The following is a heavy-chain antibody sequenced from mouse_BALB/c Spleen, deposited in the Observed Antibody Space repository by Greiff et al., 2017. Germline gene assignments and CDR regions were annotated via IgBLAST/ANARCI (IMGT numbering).Heavy chain of an antibody. J-gene: IGHJ2*01. CDR1: GFSLTSYG. V-gene: IGHV2-9*02. CDR2: IWAGGST. Sequence: QVQLKESGPGLVAPSQSLSITCTVSGFSLTSYGVHWVRQPPGKGLEWLGVIWAGGSTNYNSALMSRLSISKDNSKSQVFLKMNSLQTDDTAMYYCARDRDYDAAWFAYWGQGTTLTVSS. CDR3: ARDRDYDAAWFAY. D-gene: IGHD2-4*01.